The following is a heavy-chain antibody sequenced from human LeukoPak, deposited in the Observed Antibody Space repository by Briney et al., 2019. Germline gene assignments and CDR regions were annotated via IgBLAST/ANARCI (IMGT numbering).Heavy chain of an antibody. Sequence: PGGSLRLSCAASGFPFSSYAMTWVRQAPGKGLEWVSTISSSGDSTYYADSVKGRFTISRDNSKSTLYLQMNSLRAEDTAVYYCAKATFASSWNLYFDSWGQGTLVTVSS. V-gene: IGHV3-23*01. J-gene: IGHJ4*02. CDR1: GFPFSSYA. CDR2: ISSSGDST. D-gene: IGHD6-13*01. CDR3: AKATFASSWNLYFDS.